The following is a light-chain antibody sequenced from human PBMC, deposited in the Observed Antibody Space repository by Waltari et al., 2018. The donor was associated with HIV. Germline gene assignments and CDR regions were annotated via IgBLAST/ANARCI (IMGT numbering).Light chain of an antibody. Sequence: QSALTQPASVSGSPGQSITISCTGTSSDVGGYNYVSWYQQHPGKAPKLMIYEVNNRPSGVSNRFSGSKSGNRASLTISGLQAEYEADYYCSSYTSTNTLVFGGGTKLTVL. CDR2: EVN. V-gene: IGLV2-14*01. J-gene: IGLJ3*02. CDR1: SSDVGGYNY. CDR3: SSYTSTNTLV.